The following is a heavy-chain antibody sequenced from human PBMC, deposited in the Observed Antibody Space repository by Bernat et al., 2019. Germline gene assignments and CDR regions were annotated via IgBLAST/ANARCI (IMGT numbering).Heavy chain of an antibody. V-gene: IGHV3-30-3*01. CDR3: ARDLLLERGGWFDP. Sequence: QVQLVESGGGVVQPGRSLRLSCAASGFSFSRYAMHWVRQAPGKGLEWVAVTSYDGSDTDYADSVKGQFTISRDNSKNTLYLQMNSLTSEDTAVYYCARDLLLERGGWFDPWGQGTLVTISS. CDR2: TSYDGSDT. CDR1: GFSFSRYA. J-gene: IGHJ5*02. D-gene: IGHD1-1*01.